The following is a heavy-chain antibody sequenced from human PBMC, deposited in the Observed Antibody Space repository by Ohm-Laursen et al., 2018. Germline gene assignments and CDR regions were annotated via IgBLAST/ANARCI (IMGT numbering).Heavy chain of an antibody. Sequence: GSLRLSCSASGFTFSSYAMSWVRQAPGKGLEWVSSITSSSSYIYYADSVKGRFTISRDNAKNSLYLQMNSLRAEDTAVYYCARAGILRWPEYFQHWGQGTLVTVSS. CDR3: ARAGILRWPEYFQH. J-gene: IGHJ1*01. CDR2: ITSSSSYI. V-gene: IGHV3-21*01. CDR1: GFTFSSYA. D-gene: IGHD4-23*01.